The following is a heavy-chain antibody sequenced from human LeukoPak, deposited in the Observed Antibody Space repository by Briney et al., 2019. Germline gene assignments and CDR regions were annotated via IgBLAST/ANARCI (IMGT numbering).Heavy chain of an antibody. D-gene: IGHD2-21*02. CDR1: GFNFRSYG. CDR3: AREGREYGDDCFPLYYYYYMDV. V-gene: IGHV3-23*01. CDR2: ISGSGGST. Sequence: GGPLRLSCAASGFNFRSYGMSWVRQAPGKGLEWVSAISGSGGSTYYADSVKGRFTISRDNAKNSLYLQMNSLRAEDTAVYYCAREGREYGDDCFPLYYYYYMDVWGKGTTVTISS. J-gene: IGHJ6*03.